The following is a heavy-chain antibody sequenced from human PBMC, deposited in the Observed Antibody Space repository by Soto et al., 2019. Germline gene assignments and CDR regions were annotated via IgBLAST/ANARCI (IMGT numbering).Heavy chain of an antibody. J-gene: IGHJ4*02. CDR1: GYTFTSYA. CDR3: ARGLGLYYFDY. V-gene: IGHV1-3*01. D-gene: IGHD3-3*01. CDR2: INAGNGNT. Sequence: QVQLVQSGDEVKKPGASVKGSCKASGYTFTSYAMHWMRQAPGQRLEWMGWINAGNGNTKYSQKFQGRVTITRDTSASTAYMELSSLRSEDTAVYYCARGLGLYYFDYWGQGILVTVSS.